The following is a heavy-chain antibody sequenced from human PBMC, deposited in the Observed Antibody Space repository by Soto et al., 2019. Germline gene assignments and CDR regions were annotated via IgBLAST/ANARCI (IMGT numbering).Heavy chain of an antibody. Sequence: SETLSLTCAVYGGSFSGYYWSWIRQPPGKGLEWIGEINHSGSTNYNPSLKSRVTISVDTSKNQFSLKLSSVTAADTAVYYCARGRYSGGYPNHYYYYGMDVWGQGTTVTVSS. CDR1: GGSFSGYY. J-gene: IGHJ6*02. CDR2: INHSGST. V-gene: IGHV4-34*01. D-gene: IGHD1-26*01. CDR3: ARGRYSGGYPNHYYYYGMDV.